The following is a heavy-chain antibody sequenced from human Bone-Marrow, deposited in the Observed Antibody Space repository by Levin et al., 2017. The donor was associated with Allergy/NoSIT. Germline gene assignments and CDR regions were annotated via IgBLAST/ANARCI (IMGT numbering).Heavy chain of an antibody. J-gene: IGHJ4*02. CDR2: IYHSGNT. D-gene: IGHD6-19*01. Sequence: SETLSLTCTVSGGPISEYYWSWIRQPPGKGLEWIGYIYHSGNTYHNPSLERRVSISMDTSRNQISLRLSSVTAADTAIYYCARDEGIAVGHFDYWGRGTLVTVSS. V-gene: IGHV4-59*01. CDR1: GGPISEYY. CDR3: ARDEGIAVGHFDY.